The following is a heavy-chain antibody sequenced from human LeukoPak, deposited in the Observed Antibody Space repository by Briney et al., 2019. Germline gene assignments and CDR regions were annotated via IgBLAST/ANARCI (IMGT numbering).Heavy chain of an antibody. CDR3: ARVQDYGDYPDY. V-gene: IGHV1-2*02. CDR1: GYTFTGYY. D-gene: IGHD4-17*01. J-gene: IGHJ4*02. CDR2: INPNSGGT. Sequence: GASVKVSCKASGYTFTGYYLHWVRRAPGQGLEWMGWINPNSGGTNYAQKFQGRVTMTRDTSISTAYMELSRLRSDDTAVYYCARVQDYGDYPDYWGQGTLVTVSS.